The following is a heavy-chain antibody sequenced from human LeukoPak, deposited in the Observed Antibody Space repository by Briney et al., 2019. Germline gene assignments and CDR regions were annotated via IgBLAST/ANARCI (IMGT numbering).Heavy chain of an antibody. CDR3: AKDSGMLNYYGMDV. CDR2: ISYDGSNK. J-gene: IGHJ6*02. CDR1: GFTFSSYG. Sequence: GGSLRLSCAASGFTFSSYGMHWVRQAPGKGLEWVAVISYDGSNKYYADSVKGRFTISRDNSKNTLYLRMNSLRAEDTAVYYCAKDSGMLNYYGMDVWGQGTTVTVSS. D-gene: IGHD3-16*01. V-gene: IGHV3-30*18.